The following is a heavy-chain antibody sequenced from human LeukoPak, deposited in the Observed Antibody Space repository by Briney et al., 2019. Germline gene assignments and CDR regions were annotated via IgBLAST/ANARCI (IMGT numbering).Heavy chain of an antibody. CDR3: ARGTNSGYGEIDY. CDR2: INIDGSIT. CDR1: GFSVNNYW. V-gene: IGHV3-74*01. J-gene: IGHJ4*02. Sequence: GGSLRLSCAASGFSVNNYWMHWVRQAPGKGLVWVSRINIDGSITNYADSVKGRFTISRDNAKNTLDLQMNSLRPEDTAVYYCARGTNSGYGEIDYWGQGTLVTVSS. D-gene: IGHD5-12*01.